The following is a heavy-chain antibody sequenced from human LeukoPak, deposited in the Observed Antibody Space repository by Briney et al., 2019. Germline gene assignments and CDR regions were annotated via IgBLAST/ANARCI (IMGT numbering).Heavy chain of an antibody. J-gene: IGHJ4*02. CDR1: GGSLGGGRFY. D-gene: IGHD1-26*01. Sequence: PSETLSLTCTVSGGSLGGGRFYWSWIRQSPGKGLEWIGRVYFSGSTNYNPSLKSRATISVDMARNQFSLKLTSVTAADTAVYYCARGPIIAGGSLFHYWGQGTLITVSS. V-gene: IGHV4-61*02. CDR3: ARGPIIAGGSLFHY. CDR2: VYFSGST.